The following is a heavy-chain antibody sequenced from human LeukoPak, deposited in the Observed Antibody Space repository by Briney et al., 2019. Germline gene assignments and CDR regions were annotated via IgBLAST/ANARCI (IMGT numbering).Heavy chain of an antibody. J-gene: IGHJ1*01. V-gene: IGHV1-69*05. CDR1: GGPFSRLA. Sequence: ASVKVSCKASGGPFSRLAFSWVRQAPGQGLEWMGGIIPVYGTPNHAQSFQGRVTITTDDSTSTGYMELSSLTSEDTAIYYCARDSSGYPVGYFEHWGQGTLVTVSS. CDR3: ARDSSGYPVGYFEH. CDR2: IIPVYGTP. D-gene: IGHD3-22*01.